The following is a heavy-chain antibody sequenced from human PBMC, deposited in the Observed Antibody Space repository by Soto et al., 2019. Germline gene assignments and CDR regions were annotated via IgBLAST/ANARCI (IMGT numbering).Heavy chain of an antibody. D-gene: IGHD5-18*01. CDR2: ISSSSSYI. V-gene: IGHV3-21*01. CDR1: GFTFSSYS. Sequence: GGSLRLSCAASGFTFSSYSMNWVRQAPGKGLEWVSSISSSSSYIYYADSVKGRFTISRDNAKNSLYLQMNSLRAEDTAVYYCARGYSYGYLKAYYFDYWGQGTLVTVPQ. CDR3: ARGYSYGYLKAYYFDY. J-gene: IGHJ4*02.